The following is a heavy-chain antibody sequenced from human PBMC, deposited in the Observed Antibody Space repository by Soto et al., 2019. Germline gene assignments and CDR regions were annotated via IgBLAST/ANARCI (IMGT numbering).Heavy chain of an antibody. CDR3: ARQVGVVYYYYYMDV. D-gene: IGHD3-3*01. V-gene: IGHV1-2*04. CDR1: GYTFTGYY. Sequence: ASVKVSCKASGYTFTGYYMHWVRQAPGQGLEWMGWINPNSGGTNYAQKFQGWVTMTRDTSISTAYMELSRLRSDDTAVYYCARQVGVVYYYYYMDVWGKGTTVTVSS. J-gene: IGHJ6*03. CDR2: INPNSGGT.